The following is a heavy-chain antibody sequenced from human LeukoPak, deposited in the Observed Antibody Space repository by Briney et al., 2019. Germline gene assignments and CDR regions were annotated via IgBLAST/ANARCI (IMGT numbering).Heavy chain of an antibody. V-gene: IGHV7-4-1*02. CDR1: GYTFTGYY. J-gene: IGHJ4*02. Sequence: ASVKVSCKASGYTFTGYYMHWVRQAPGQGLEWMGWINTNTGNPTYAQGFTGRFVFPLDTSVSTAYLQISSLKAEDTAVYYCAREPDYYDSSGYYFVFDYWGQGTLVTVSS. D-gene: IGHD3-22*01. CDR3: AREPDYYDSSGYYFVFDY. CDR2: INTNTGNP.